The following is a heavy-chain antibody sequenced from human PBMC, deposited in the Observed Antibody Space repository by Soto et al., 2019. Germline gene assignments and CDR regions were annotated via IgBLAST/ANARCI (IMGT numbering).Heavy chain of an antibody. CDR3: ATDPLFLWFGDRTWFDP. CDR2: FDPEDGET. D-gene: IGHD3-10*01. V-gene: IGHV1-24*01. CDR1: GYTLTELS. J-gene: IGHJ5*02. Sequence: ASVKVSCKVSGYTLTELSMHWVRQAPGKGLEWMGGFDPEDGETIYAQKFQGRVTMTEDTSTDTAYMELSSLRSEDTAVYYCATDPLFLWFGDRTWFDPWGQGTLVTVSS.